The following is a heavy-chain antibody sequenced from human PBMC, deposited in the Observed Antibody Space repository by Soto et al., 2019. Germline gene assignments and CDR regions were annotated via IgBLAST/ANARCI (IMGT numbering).Heavy chain of an antibody. CDR3: ASAGTSRDYYYYYMDV. CDR2: IIPILGIA. V-gene: IGHV1-69*02. Sequence: GASVKVSCKASGGTFSSYTISWVRQAPGLGLEWMGRIIPILGIANYAQKFQGRVTITADKSTSTAYMELSSLRSEDTAVYYCASAGTSRDYYYYYMDVWGKGTTVTVSS. D-gene: IGHD2-8*01. J-gene: IGHJ6*03. CDR1: GGTFSSYT.